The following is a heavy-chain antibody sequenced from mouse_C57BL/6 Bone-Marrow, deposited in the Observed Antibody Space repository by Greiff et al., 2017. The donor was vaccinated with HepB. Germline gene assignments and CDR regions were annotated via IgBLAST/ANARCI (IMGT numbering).Heavy chain of an antibody. CDR3: ARGGDGYSVYFDY. Sequence: EVKVEESGGGLVKPGGSLKLSCAASGFTFSDYGMHWVRQAPEKGLEWVAYISSGSSTIYYADTVKGRFTISRDNAKNTLFLQMTRLRSEDTAMYYCARGGDGYSVYFDYWGQGTTLTVSS. V-gene: IGHV5-17*01. D-gene: IGHD2-3*01. CDR1: GFTFSDYG. CDR2: ISSGSSTI. J-gene: IGHJ2*01.